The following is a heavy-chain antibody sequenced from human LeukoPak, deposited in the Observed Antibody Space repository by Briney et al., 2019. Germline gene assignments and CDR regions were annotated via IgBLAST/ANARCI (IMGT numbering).Heavy chain of an antibody. CDR2: ISSSGSTI. J-gene: IGHJ6*03. V-gene: IGHV3-11*04. CDR1: GFTFSDYY. Sequence: GGSLRLSCAASGFTFSDYYMSWIRQAPGKGLEWVSYISSSGSTIYYADSVKGRFTISRDNSKNTLYLQMNSLRAEDTAVYYCAKAGYYYYYYMGVWGKGTTVTVSS. CDR3: AKAGYYYYYYMGV.